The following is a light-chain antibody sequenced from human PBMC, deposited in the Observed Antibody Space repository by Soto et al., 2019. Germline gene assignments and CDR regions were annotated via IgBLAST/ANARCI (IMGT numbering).Light chain of an antibody. CDR2: GAS. CDR3: QRYDSAPFT. V-gene: IGKV1-27*01. CDR1: QAIKNS. J-gene: IGKJ3*01. Sequence: IQMTQSPPSLSASVGDRVTISCRASQAIKNSLAWYQHIPGKPPKLLIYGASALQSGVPSRFSGRGSGTDFTLTITGLQPEDIATYYCQRYDSAPFTFGPGTKVDIK.